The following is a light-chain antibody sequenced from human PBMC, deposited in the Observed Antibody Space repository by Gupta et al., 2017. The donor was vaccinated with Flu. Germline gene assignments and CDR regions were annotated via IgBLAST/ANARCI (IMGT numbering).Light chain of an antibody. J-gene: IGLJ2*01. CDR3: QSYDSSLSGVI. Sequence: QSVLTQPPSVSGAPGQRVTISYTGSSSNIGAGFDVHWYQHLPGAAPKLLIYVNTNRPSGVPDRFSGSKSGTSASLAITGLQADDEADYYCQSYDSSLSGVIFGGGTKLTVL. CDR1: SSNIGAGFD. CDR2: VNT. V-gene: IGLV1-40*01.